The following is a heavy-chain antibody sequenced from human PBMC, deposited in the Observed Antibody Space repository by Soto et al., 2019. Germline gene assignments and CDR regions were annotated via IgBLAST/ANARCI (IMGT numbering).Heavy chain of an antibody. V-gene: IGHV3-21*01. CDR2: VSSSSSYI. CDR3: ASWGHIVPVSPTDFDH. D-gene: IGHD2-21*01. CDR1: GFTFSSYS. J-gene: IGHJ4*02. Sequence: GGSLRLSCAGTGFTFSSYSMNWVRQAPGKGLEWVSCVSSSSSYIFYADSVEGRFTVSRDNAKNTLYLQMHSLRAEDTAMYYCASWGHIVPVSPTDFDHWGEGTLVTVSS.